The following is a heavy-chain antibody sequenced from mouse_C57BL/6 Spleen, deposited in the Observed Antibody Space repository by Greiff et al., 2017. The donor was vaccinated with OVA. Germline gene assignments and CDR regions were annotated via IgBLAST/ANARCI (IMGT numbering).Heavy chain of an antibody. Sequence: EVKVVESGGGLVKPGGSLKLSCAASGFTFSDYGMHWVRQAPEKGLEWVAYISSGSSTIYYADTVKGRFTISRDNAKNTLFLQMTSLRSEDTAMYYCARQDDYASFAYWGQGTLVTVSA. CDR1: GFTFSDYG. V-gene: IGHV5-17*01. CDR3: ARQDDYASFAY. D-gene: IGHD2-4*01. J-gene: IGHJ3*01. CDR2: ISSGSSTI.